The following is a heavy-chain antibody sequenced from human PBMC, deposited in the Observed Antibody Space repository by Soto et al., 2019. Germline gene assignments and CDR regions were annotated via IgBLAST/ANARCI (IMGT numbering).Heavy chain of an antibody. Sequence: QVQLQESGPGLVKPSETLSLTCTVSGGSVSSGSYYWSWIRQPPGKGLEWIGYIYYSGSTNYDPSLKRRVTISVDTSKSQSSLKMSSVSAADTTVYYCARDLITMVRVVITTVYYGMADWGQGTTVTVS. V-gene: IGHV4-61*01. D-gene: IGHD3-10*01. CDR2: IYYSGST. J-gene: IGHJ6*02. CDR1: GGSVSSGSYY. CDR3: ARDLITMVRVVITTVYYGMAD.